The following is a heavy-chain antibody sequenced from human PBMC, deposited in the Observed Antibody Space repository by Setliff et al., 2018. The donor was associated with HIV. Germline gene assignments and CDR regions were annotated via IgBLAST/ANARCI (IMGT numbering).Heavy chain of an antibody. CDR3: AREDIAVASAFDI. CDR1: GGSISSSSYY. CDR2: IHTTGST. V-gene: IGHV4-61*09. Sequence: PSETLSLTCTVSGGSISSSSYYWGWIRQPAGKGLEWIGHIHTTGSTNYNPSLRSRVTISVDTSKNHFSLRLSSVTAAGTAVYYCAREDIAVASAFDIWGQGTMVTVSS. J-gene: IGHJ3*02. D-gene: IGHD6-19*01.